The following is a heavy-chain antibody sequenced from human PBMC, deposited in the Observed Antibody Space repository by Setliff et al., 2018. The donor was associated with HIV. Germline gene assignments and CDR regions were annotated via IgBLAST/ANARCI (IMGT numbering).Heavy chain of an antibody. CDR1: GYTFTTTG. V-gene: IGHV1-18*01. Sequence: ASVKVSCKASGYTFTTTGISWVRQAPGQGPQWMGWSSSYNENVNYARSFRGRVTMTTDASTSTAYMELRNLRAEDTAIYYCAKGYYYYYMDVWGKGTTVTVSS. J-gene: IGHJ6*03. CDR2: SSSYNENV. CDR3: AKGYYYYYMDV.